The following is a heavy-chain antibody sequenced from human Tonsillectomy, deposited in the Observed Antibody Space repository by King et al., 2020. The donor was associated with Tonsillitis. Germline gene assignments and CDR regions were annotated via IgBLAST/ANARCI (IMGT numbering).Heavy chain of an antibody. CDR3: ARPEGDGYRWDAFDI. Sequence: VQLQESGPGLVKPSETLSLTCTVSGGSISSYYWSWIRQPPGKGLEWIGYIYDSGSTNYNPSLKSRVTISVDTSKNQFSLKLSSVTAADTAVYYCARPEGDGYRWDAFDIWGQGTMVTVSS. D-gene: IGHD5-24*01. J-gene: IGHJ3*02. CDR1: GGSISSYY. V-gene: IGHV4-59*08. CDR2: IYDSGST.